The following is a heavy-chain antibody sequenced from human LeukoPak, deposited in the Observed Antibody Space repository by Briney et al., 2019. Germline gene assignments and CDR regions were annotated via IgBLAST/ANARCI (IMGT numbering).Heavy chain of an antibody. Sequence: SSETLSLTCTVSGGSISSSSYYWSWIRQPPGKGLEWIGYIYYSGSTNYKSSLKSRVTISVDTSKNQFSLKLSSVTAADTAVYYCARHVPPYYGSGRALSNKFDYWGQGTLVTVSS. CDR3: ARHVPPYYGSGRALSNKFDY. CDR2: IYYSGST. J-gene: IGHJ4*02. CDR1: GGSISSSSYY. D-gene: IGHD3-10*01. V-gene: IGHV4-61*05.